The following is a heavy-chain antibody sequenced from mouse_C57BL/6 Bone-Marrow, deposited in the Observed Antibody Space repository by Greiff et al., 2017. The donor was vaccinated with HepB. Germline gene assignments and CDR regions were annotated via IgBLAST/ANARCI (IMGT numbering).Heavy chain of an antibody. CDR1: GYAFSSSW. Sequence: QVQLQQSGPELVKPGASVKISCKASGYAFSSSWMNWVKQRPGKGLEWIGRIYPGDGDTNYNGKFKGKATLTADKYSSTAYIQLSSLTSEDSAVYFCAIYYYGSRGDYYAMDYWGQGTSVTVSS. CDR2: IYPGDGDT. V-gene: IGHV1-82*01. J-gene: IGHJ4*01. D-gene: IGHD1-1*01. CDR3: AIYYYGSRGDYYAMDY.